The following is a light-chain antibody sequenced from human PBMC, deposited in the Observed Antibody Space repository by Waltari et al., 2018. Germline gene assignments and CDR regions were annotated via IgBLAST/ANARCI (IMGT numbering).Light chain of an antibody. CDR3: AIGHSSGGL. J-gene: IGLJ2*01. V-gene: IGLV5-45*01. Sequence: MLTLPASLSAPPGVSASLTFTFSGGIHVAGYNLFSYPHKPGSPPRYLLRYKSDSDKGQGSGVPSRFSGSKDASANTGILRISGLQAEDEADYYCAIGHSSGGLFGGGTRLTVL. CDR2: YKSDSDK. CDR1: GGIHVAGYN.